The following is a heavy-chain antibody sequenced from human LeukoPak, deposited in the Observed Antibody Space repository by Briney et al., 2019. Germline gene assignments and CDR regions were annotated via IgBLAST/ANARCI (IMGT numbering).Heavy chain of an antibody. Sequence: GGSLSLSCTACGLPFSRFHMQWARHPTEQGLEWVSTNGTAKDTYYHGSVEDRCTLSRDRATTSFNLQMNSLTARDTAVYYCARGPPRGKYYYMDVWGKGTTVTVSS. CDR1: GLPFSRFH. J-gene: IGHJ6*03. CDR2: NGTAKDT. CDR3: ARGPPRGKYYYMDV. D-gene: IGHD1-1*01. V-gene: IGHV3-13*01.